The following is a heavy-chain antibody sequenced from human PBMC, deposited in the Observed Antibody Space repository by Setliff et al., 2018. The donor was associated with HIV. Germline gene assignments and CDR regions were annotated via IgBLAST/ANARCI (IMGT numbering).Heavy chain of an antibody. CDR1: GYTFTSYI. D-gene: IGHD6-6*01. Sequence: SVKVSCKASGYTFTSYILHWVRQAPGQGLEWMGGIIPVFGPPNYAEKFQRRLTITADESTNTAYMELIGLKSEDTAVYYCARDPTGGAARFDYWGQGTLVTVSS. V-gene: IGHV1-69*13. J-gene: IGHJ4*02. CDR3: ARDPTGGAARFDY. CDR2: IIPVFGPP.